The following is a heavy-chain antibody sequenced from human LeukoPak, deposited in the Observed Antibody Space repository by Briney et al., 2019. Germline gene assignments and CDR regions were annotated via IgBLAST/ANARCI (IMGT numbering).Heavy chain of an antibody. CDR2: ISSSGSTI. J-gene: IGHJ4*02. Sequence: PGGSLRLSCAASGFTFSSYEMNWVRQAPGKGLDWVSYISSSGSTIYYADSVKGRFTISRDNAKNSLYLQMNSLRAEDTAVYYCAREPSGWYYFDYWGQGTLVTVSS. CDR3: AREPSGWYYFDY. D-gene: IGHD6-19*01. V-gene: IGHV3-48*03. CDR1: GFTFSSYE.